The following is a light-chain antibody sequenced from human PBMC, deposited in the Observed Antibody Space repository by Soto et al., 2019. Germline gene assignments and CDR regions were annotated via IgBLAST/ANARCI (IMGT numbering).Light chain of an antibody. CDR2: DDT. Sequence: SYELTQPPSVSVAPGQTAKITCAGDNIDTKSVHWYQQRPGQAPVLVVHDDTDRAAGIPERFSGSKSGGTATLTISRVEAGDEADYYCQVWDIITYHVVFGGGTKVTVL. CDR3: QVWDIITYHVV. J-gene: IGLJ2*01. V-gene: IGLV3-21*02. CDR1: NIDTKS.